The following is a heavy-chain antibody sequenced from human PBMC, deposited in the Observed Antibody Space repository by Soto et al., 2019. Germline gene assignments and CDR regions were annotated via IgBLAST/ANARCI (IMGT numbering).Heavy chain of an antibody. Sequence: SETLSLTCAVSGGSISSGGYSWSWIRQPPGKGLEWIGYIYHSGSTYYNPSLKSRVTISVDRSKNQFSLKLSSVTAADTAVYYCARASDYGGNSFDYWGQGTLVTVSS. CDR2: IYHSGST. J-gene: IGHJ4*02. CDR1: GGSISSGGYS. CDR3: ARASDYGGNSFDY. D-gene: IGHD4-17*01. V-gene: IGHV4-30-2*01.